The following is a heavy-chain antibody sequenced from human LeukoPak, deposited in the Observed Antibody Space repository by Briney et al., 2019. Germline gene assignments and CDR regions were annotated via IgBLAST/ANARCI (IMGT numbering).Heavy chain of an antibody. CDR2: INHSGST. Sequence: PSETLSLTCAVYGGSFSGYYWSWIRQPPGKGLEWTGEINHSGSTNYHPSLKSRVTISVDTSKNQFSLKLSSVTAADTAVYYCARGRAAWGQGTLVTVSS. J-gene: IGHJ5*02. CDR3: ARGRAA. CDR1: GGSFSGYY. V-gene: IGHV4-34*01.